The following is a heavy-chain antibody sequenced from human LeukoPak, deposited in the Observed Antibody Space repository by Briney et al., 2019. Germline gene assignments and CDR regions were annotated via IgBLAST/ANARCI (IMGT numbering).Heavy chain of an antibody. Sequence: SETLSLTCTVSGGSISSSSYYWSWIRQPPGKGLEWIGYIYYSGSTNYNPSLKSRVTISVDTSKNQFSLKLSSVTAADTAVYYCARDLTTYDFWSGYYSSLGWFDPWGQGTLVTVSS. CDR2: IYYSGST. V-gene: IGHV4-61*01. CDR3: ARDLTTYDFWSGYYSSLGWFDP. J-gene: IGHJ5*02. CDR1: GGSISSSSYY. D-gene: IGHD3-3*01.